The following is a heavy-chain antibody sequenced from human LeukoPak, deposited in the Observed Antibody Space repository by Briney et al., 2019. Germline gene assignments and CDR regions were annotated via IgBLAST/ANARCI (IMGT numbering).Heavy chain of an antibody. J-gene: IGHJ6*03. V-gene: IGHV4-4*02. CDR1: GGSISSTNW. CDR3: ARWVSWFGESHYYYYMDV. CDR2: IYHSGGT. Sequence: SGTLSLTCAVSGGSISSTNWWSWVRQPPGKGLEWIGEIYHSGGTNYNPSLKSRVTISVDTSKNQFSLKLSSVTAADTAVYYCARWVSWFGESHYYYYMDVWGKGTTVTISS. D-gene: IGHD3-10*01.